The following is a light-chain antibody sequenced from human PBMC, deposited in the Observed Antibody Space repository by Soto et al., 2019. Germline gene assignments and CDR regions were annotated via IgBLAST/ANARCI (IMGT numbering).Light chain of an antibody. CDR3: QQCTNWPLN. Sequence: EIVMTQSPDTLSLSPGERATLSCRASQSVSGKLAWYQHRPGQAPRLLIYDASIRATGIPARFSGSASGTVFTLNISSLQSEDFALYYCQQCTNWPLNYGGATK. J-gene: IGKJ4*01. CDR2: DAS. CDR1: QSVSGK. V-gene: IGKV3-15*01.